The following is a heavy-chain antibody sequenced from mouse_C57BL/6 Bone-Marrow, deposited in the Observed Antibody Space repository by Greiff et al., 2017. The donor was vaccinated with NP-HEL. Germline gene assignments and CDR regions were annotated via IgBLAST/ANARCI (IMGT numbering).Heavy chain of an antibody. CDR3: AKAFYYYGSYWYFDV. J-gene: IGHJ1*03. D-gene: IGHD1-1*01. Sequence: VKVVESGPELVKPGASVKISCKASGYAFSSSWMNWVKQRPGKGLEWIGRIYPGDGDTNYNGKFKGKATLTADKSSSTAYMQLSSLTSEDSAVYFCAKAFYYYGSYWYFDVWGTGTTVTVSS. V-gene: IGHV1-82*01. CDR2: IYPGDGDT. CDR1: GYAFSSSW.